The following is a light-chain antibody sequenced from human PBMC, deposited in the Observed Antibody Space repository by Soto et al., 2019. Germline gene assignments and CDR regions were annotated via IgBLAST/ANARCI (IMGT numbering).Light chain of an antibody. Sequence: QSVLKQPPSVSGAPGQRVTITCTGSSSKIGAGYDVHWYQQLPGTAPKLLIYGNSNRPSGVPDRFSGSKSGTSASLAITGLQAEDEADYYCQSYDSNLSGSGFGIGTKVTVL. CDR2: GNS. V-gene: IGLV1-40*01. CDR3: QSYDSNLSGSG. CDR1: SSKIGAGYD. J-gene: IGLJ1*01.